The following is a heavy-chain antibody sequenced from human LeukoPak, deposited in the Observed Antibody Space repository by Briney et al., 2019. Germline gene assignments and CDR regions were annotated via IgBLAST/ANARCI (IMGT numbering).Heavy chain of an antibody. Sequence: GASVKVSCKASGYTFTSYDISWVRQAPGQGLEWMEWISAYNGNTNYAQKLQGRVTMTTDTSTSTAYMELRSLRSDDTAVYYCARDLEWEQHNAFDIWGQGTMVTVSS. D-gene: IGHD1-26*01. CDR2: ISAYNGNT. V-gene: IGHV1-18*01. CDR1: GYTFTSYD. J-gene: IGHJ3*02. CDR3: ARDLEWEQHNAFDI.